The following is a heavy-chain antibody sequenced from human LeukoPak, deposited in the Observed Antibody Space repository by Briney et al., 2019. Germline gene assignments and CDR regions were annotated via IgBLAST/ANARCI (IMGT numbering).Heavy chain of an antibody. J-gene: IGHJ6*04. CDR3: AELGITMIGGV. Sequence: GGSLRLSCAASGFTFSSYSMNWVRQAPGKGLEWVSFISSSSHYIYYADSVKGRFTISRDNAKNSLYLQMNSLRAEDTAVYYCAELGITMIGGVWGKGTTVTISS. CDR1: GFTFSSYS. D-gene: IGHD3-10*02. CDR2: ISSSSHYI. V-gene: IGHV3-21*01.